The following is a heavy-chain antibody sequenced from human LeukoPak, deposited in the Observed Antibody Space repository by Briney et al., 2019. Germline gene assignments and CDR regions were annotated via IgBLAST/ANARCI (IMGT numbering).Heavy chain of an antibody. V-gene: IGHV5-51*01. CDR3: ARSMVVSLNWFDP. CDR1: GYSFTSYW. CDR2: IYPGDSGT. D-gene: IGHD4-23*01. Sequence: GESLKISCKGSGYSFTSYWIGWVRQMPGKGLEWMGIIYPGDSGTRYSPSFQGQVTISADKSISTAYLQWSSLKASDTAMYYCARSMVVSLNWFDPWGQGTLVTVSS. J-gene: IGHJ5*02.